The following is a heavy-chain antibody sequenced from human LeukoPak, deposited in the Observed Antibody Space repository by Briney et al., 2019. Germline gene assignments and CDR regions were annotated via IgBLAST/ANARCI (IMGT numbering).Heavy chain of an antibody. CDR1: GFTFTGYS. CDR2: ISSSGGSI. V-gene: IGHV3-48*04. Sequence: GGSLRLSCAASGFTFTGYSLNWVRRAPGKGLEWVSYISSSGGSIYYADSAKGRFTISRDNVKNSLFLQMNSLRVDDTAVYYCAKDQDPHSYGSGSYAPFDYWGQGTLVTVSS. J-gene: IGHJ4*02. CDR3: AKDQDPHSYGSGSYAPFDY. D-gene: IGHD3-10*01.